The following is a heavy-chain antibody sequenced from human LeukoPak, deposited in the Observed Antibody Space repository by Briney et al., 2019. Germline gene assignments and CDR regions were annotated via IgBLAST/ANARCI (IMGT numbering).Heavy chain of an antibody. CDR2: IYYSGST. Sequence: SETLSLTCTVSGGSISSYYWSWIRQPPGKGLEWIGFIYYSGSTNYNPSLKSRVIMSVDTSKNQFSLKLSSVTAADTAVYYCARPKEESSNWYGNWFEPWGQGILVTVSS. J-gene: IGHJ5*02. D-gene: IGHD6-13*01. CDR1: GGSISSYY. V-gene: IGHV4-59*01. CDR3: ARPKEESSNWYGNWFEP.